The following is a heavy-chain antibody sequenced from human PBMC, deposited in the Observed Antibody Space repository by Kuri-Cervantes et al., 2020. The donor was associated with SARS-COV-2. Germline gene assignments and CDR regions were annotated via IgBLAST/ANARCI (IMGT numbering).Heavy chain of an antibody. CDR2: ISSSSSYI. CDR3: ARDGLGYCSSTSCYAWFDP. J-gene: IGHJ5*02. D-gene: IGHD2-2*01. Sequence: GGSLRLSCAASGFTFSSYSMNWVRQAPGKGLEWVSSISSSSSYIYYADSVKGRFTISRDNAKNSLYLQMNSLRSEDTAVYYCARDGLGYCSSTSCYAWFDPWGQGTLVTVSS. V-gene: IGHV3-21*01. CDR1: GFTFSSYS.